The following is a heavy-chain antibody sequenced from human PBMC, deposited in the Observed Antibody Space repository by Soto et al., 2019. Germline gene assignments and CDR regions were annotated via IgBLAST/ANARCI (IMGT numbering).Heavy chain of an antibody. D-gene: IGHD5-18*01. J-gene: IGHJ4*02. CDR1: GGSISSYY. CDR2: IYYSGST. Sequence: SETLSLTCTVSGGSISSYYWRWIRQPPGKGLEWIGYIYYSGSTNYNPSLKSRVTISVDTSKNQFSLKLSSVTAADTAVYYCAGGGYSYVSGYFDYWGQGTLVTVSS. CDR3: AGGGYSYVSGYFDY. V-gene: IGHV4-59*01.